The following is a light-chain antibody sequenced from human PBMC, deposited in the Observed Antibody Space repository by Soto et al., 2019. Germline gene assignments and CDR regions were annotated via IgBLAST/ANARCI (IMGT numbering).Light chain of an antibody. CDR3: QQYGSSPRT. V-gene: IGKV3-20*01. Sequence: DIVLTPSPATLSVSPGARATLSCRASQSVSSNLAWYQQTPGQAPRLLIYGASTRATGIPARFTGSGSGTDFTLTISRLQPEDFAVYYCQQYGSSPRTFGQGTKVDI. J-gene: IGKJ1*01. CDR2: GAS. CDR1: QSVSSN.